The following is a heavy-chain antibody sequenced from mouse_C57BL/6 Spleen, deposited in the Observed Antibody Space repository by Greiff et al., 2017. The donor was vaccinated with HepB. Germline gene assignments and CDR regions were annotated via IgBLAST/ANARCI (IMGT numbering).Heavy chain of an antibody. Sequence: EVQVVESGGGLVKPGGSLKLSCAASGFTFSSYAMSWVRQTPEKRLEWVATISDGGSYTYYPDNVKGRFTISRDNAKNNLYLQMSHLKSEDTAMYYCARPITTVVAHFDYWGQGTTLTVSS. CDR1: GFTFSSYA. D-gene: IGHD1-1*01. J-gene: IGHJ2*01. CDR2: ISDGGSYT. V-gene: IGHV5-4*01. CDR3: ARPITTVVAHFDY.